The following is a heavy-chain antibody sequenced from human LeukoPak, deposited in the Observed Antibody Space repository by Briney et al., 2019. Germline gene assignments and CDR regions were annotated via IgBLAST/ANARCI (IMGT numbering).Heavy chain of an antibody. J-gene: IGHJ5*02. Sequence: SETLSLTCTVSGGSISTSTYYWAWIRQPPGKGLEWIGSMYYGGTTYYNPSLKSRITMSVDTSKNQFSLKLSSIIAADTAVYYCASLLEEVGKPSTYPWWFDPWGQGTLVTVSS. CDR3: ASLLEEVGKPSTYPWWFDP. CDR1: GGSISTSTYY. V-gene: IGHV4-39*01. D-gene: IGHD7-27*01. CDR2: MYYGGTT.